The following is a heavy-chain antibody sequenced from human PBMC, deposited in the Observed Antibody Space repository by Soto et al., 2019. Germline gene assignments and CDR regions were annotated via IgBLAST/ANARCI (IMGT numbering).Heavy chain of an antibody. Sequence: WASVKVSCKASGYSFTAYAIHWVRQAPGQRLEWXXXXXXXXXXXXYSRRFKGRVTITRDTSASTVYMGLSSLRSEHTAVYYCARLPFIPATISWFGPCRQGTPVTVSS. CDR3: ARLPFIPATISWFGP. CDR1: GYSFTAYA. D-gene: IGHD2-2*01. CDR2: XXXXXXXX. J-gene: IGHJ5*02. V-gene: IGHV1-3*01.